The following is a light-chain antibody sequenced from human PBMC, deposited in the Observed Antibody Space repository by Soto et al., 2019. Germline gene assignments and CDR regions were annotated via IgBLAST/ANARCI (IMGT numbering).Light chain of an antibody. CDR2: EVS. CDR1: SSDVGGYNY. Sequence: QSVLTQPASVSGSPGQSITISCTGTSSDVGGYNYVSWYQQHPGKAPKLMIYEVSNRPSGVSNRFSGSKSGSTASLTISGLQAEDEADYYCTAYTSSNTYVFGTGTKVTVL. CDR3: TAYTSSNTYV. J-gene: IGLJ1*01. V-gene: IGLV2-14*01.